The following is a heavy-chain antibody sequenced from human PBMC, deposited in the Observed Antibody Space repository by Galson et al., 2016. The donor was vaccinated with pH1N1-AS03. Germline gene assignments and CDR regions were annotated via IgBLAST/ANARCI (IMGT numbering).Heavy chain of an antibody. V-gene: IGHV1-8*01. Sequence: SVKVSCKASGYTFTNYAINWVRQAPGQGLEWMGWMNPDTGNAGYAEKFQGRVTMTRNTSISTPYLELSSLRSEDTAVYDCARAPTKYYDILTGYYRVWFDPWGQGTLVAVSS. CDR3: ARAPTKYYDILTGYYRVWFDP. J-gene: IGHJ5*02. CDR1: GYTFTNYA. D-gene: IGHD3-9*01. CDR2: MNPDTGNA.